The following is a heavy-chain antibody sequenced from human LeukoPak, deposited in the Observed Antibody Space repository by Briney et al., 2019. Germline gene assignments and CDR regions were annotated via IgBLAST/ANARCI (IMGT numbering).Heavy chain of an antibody. CDR2: ISYDGSNK. V-gene: IGHV3-30*18. CDR3: AEDGGGYYYDSSGYSDY. CDR1: GFTFSSYG. J-gene: IGHJ4*02. Sequence: GGSLRLSCAASGFTFSSYGMHWVRQAPGKGLEWVAVISYDGSNKYYADSVNGRFTISRDNSKNTLYLQMNSLRAEDTAVYYCAEDGGGYYYDSSGYSDYWGQGTLVTVSS. D-gene: IGHD3-22*01.